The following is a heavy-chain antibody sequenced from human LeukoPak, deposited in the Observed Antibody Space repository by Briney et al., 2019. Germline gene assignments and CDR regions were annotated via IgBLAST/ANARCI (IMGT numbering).Heavy chain of an antibody. V-gene: IGHV4-34*01. CDR3: ARRGRLSIAAARARGFDP. Sequence: SETLSLTCAVYGGSFSGYYWSWIRQPPGKGLEWIGEINHSGSTNYNPSLKSRVTISVDTSKNQFSLKLSSVTAADTAVYYCARRGRLSIAAARARGFDPWGQGTLVTVSS. D-gene: IGHD6-13*01. J-gene: IGHJ5*02. CDR1: GGSFSGYY. CDR2: INHSGST.